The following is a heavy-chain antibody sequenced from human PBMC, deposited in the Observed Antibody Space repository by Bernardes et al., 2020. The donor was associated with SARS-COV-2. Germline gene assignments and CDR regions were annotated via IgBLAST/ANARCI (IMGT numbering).Heavy chain of an antibody. V-gene: IGHV1-18*01. CDR3: SRRPPTLSGRHFDY. CDR2: ISANNGDT. Sequence: ASVKVSCKASGYTFTSYGISWVRQAPGQGLEWMGWISANNGDTRYPQKPQGRVTMTTDTSMDTAYMELRSLRSDDTAVYYCSRRPPTLSGRHFDYWGHGTRVTGSS. D-gene: IGHD1-26*01. CDR1: GYTFTSYG. J-gene: IGHJ4*01.